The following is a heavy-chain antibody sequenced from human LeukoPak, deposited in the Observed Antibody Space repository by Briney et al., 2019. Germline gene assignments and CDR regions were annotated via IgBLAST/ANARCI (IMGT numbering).Heavy chain of an antibody. CDR3: ARHPEYGDYLINWFDP. Sequence: KPSETLSLTCTVSGGSISSSSYYWGWIRQPPGKGLEWIGSIYYSGSTYYNPSLKSRVTISVDTSKNQFSLKLSSVTAADTAVYYCARHPEYGDYLINWFDPWGQGTLVTVSS. CDR1: GGSISSSSYY. J-gene: IGHJ5*02. D-gene: IGHD4-17*01. V-gene: IGHV4-39*01. CDR2: IYYSGST.